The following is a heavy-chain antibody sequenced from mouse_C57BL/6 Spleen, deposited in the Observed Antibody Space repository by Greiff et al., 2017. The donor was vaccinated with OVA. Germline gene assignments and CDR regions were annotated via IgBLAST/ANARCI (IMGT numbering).Heavy chain of an antibody. CDR1: GYTFTDYE. J-gene: IGHJ1*03. CDR3: TRGISRYFDV. V-gene: IGHV1-15*01. Sequence: VQLQESGAELVRPGASVTLSCKASGYTFTDYEMHWVKQTPVHGLEWIGAIDPETGGTAYTQKFKGKAILTADKSSSTAYMELRSLTSEDSAVYYCTRGISRYFDVWGTGTTVTVSS. CDR2: IDPETGGT.